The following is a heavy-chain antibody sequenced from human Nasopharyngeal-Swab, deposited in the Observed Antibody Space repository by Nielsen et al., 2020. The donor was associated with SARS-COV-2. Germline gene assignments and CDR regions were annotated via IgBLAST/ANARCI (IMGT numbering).Heavy chain of an antibody. J-gene: IGHJ4*02. CDR3: ARRTSWELQGAQGDY. V-gene: IGHV3-21*01. D-gene: IGHD5-24*01. CDR2: ISSSSSYI. Sequence: VRQAPGEGLEWVSSISSSSSYIYYADSVKGRFTISRDNAKNSLYLQMNSLRAEDTAVYYCARRTSWELQGAQGDYWGQGTLVTVSS.